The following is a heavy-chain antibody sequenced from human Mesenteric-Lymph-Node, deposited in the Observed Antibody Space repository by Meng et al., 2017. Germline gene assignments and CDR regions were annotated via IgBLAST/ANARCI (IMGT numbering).Heavy chain of an antibody. CDR3: ARDTPGLLFDY. J-gene: IGHJ4*02. CDR2: ISSSSNYI. V-gene: IGHV3-21*01. Sequence: EVQLVESGGGLGKRGGARRLSCAASGFTFSSYTMNWVRRAPGKGLEWVSSISSSSNYIYSADSVKGRFTISRDNAKNSLYLQMNSLRAEDTAVYYCARDTPGLLFDYWGQGTLVTVSS. D-gene: IGHD5-18*01. CDR1: GFTFSSYT.